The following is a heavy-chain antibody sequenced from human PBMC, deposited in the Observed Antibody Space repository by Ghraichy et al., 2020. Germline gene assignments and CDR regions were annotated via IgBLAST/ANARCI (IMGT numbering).Heavy chain of an antibody. J-gene: IGHJ4*02. CDR1: GFSVSTSGVG. D-gene: IGHD3-16*01. V-gene: IGHV2-5*02. Sequence: SGPTLVKPTQTLTLTCTLSGFSVSTSGVGVGWFRQPPGKALEWLALIYWDDDQRYSPSLRSRFTITKDTSKNQVVLTMTNVDPVDTATYYCAHQKWSSLGGRHFDYWGQGTLVTVSS. CDR3: AHQKWSSLGGRHFDY. CDR2: IYWDDDQ.